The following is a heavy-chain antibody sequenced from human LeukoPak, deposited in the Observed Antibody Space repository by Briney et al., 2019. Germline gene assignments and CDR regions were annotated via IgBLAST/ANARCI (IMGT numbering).Heavy chain of an antibody. CDR1: GFSVSNNY. CDR3: ARDSGYTGYALDL. D-gene: IGHD5-12*01. V-gene: IGHV3-66*01. J-gene: IGHJ5*02. CDR2: IYSGDST. Sequence: GGSLRLSCAASGFSVSNNYMSWVRQAPGEGLEWVSIIYSGDSTYYLDSVKGRFTISRDNSKNTLYLQMYSLRPEDTAVYYCARDSGYTGYALDLWGQGNLVTVSS.